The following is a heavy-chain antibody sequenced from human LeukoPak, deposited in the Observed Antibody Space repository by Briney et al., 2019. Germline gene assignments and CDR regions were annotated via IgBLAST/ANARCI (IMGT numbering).Heavy chain of an antibody. V-gene: IGHV4-34*01. CDR3: ARMTYYYDSSGSN. J-gene: IGHJ4*02. CDR2: INHSGST. D-gene: IGHD3-22*01. CDR1: GGSFSGYY. Sequence: SETLSLTCAVYGGSFSGYYWSWIRQPPGKGLEWIGEINHSGSTNYNPSLKSRVTISVDTSKNQFSLKLSSVTAADTAVYYCARMTYYYDSSGSNWGQGTLVTVSS.